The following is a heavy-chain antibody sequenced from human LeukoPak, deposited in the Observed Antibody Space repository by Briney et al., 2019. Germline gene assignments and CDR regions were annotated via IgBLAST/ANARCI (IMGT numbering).Heavy chain of an antibody. CDR3: ARDQRIAVDGRGADY. J-gene: IGHJ4*02. CDR2: ISTSGRTT. Sequence: PGGSLRLSCAASGFTFSFYDMNWVRQAPGKGLEWISYISTSGRTTYYADSVKGRFTISRDNGDNSLHPHLDSPTADDTAVYYCARDQRIAVDGRGADYWGQGTLVTVSS. CDR1: GFTFSFYD. D-gene: IGHD6-19*01. V-gene: IGHV3-48*01.